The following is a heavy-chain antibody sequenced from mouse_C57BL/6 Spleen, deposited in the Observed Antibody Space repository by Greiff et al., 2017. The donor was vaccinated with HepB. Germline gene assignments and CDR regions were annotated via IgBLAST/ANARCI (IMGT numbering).Heavy chain of an antibody. Sequence: QVHVKQPGAELVRPGSSVKLSCKASGYTFTSYWMHWVKQRPIQGLEWIGNIDPSDSETHYNQKFKDKATLTVDKSSSTAYMQLSSLTSEDSAVYYCASWGNFSMDYWGQGTSVTVSS. CDR3: ASWGNFSMDY. CDR2: IDPSDSET. CDR1: GYTFTSYW. D-gene: IGHD2-1*01. J-gene: IGHJ4*01. V-gene: IGHV1-52*01.